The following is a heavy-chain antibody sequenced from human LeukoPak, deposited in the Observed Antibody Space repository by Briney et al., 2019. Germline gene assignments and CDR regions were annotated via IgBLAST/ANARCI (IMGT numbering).Heavy chain of an antibody. CDR3: ARDLWDWNYEYYFDY. D-gene: IGHD1-7*01. CDR2: ISAYNGNT. Sequence: EASVNVSCKASGYTFTSYGISWVRQAPGQGLEWMGWISAYNGNTNYAQKLQGRVTMTTDTSTSTAYMELRSLRSDDTAVYYCARDLWDWNYEYYFDYWGQGTLVTVSS. CDR1: GYTFTSYG. V-gene: IGHV1-18*01. J-gene: IGHJ4*02.